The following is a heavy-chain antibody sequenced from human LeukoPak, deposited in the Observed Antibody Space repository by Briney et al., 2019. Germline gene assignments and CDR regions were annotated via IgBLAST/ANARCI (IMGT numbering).Heavy chain of an antibody. D-gene: IGHD2-2*01. CDR2: IRSKANSYAT. CDR3: TGRQYCSSTSCQSGDY. CDR1: GFTFSGSA. Sequence: GGSLRLSCAASGFTFSGSAKHWVRQASGKGLEWVGRIRSKANSYATAYAASVKGRFTISRGDSKNTAYLQMNSLKTEDTAVYYCTGRQYCSSTSCQSGDYWGQGTLVTVSS. J-gene: IGHJ4*02. V-gene: IGHV3-73*01.